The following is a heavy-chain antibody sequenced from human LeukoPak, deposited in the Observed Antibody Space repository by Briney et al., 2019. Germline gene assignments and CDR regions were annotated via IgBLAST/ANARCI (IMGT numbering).Heavy chain of an antibody. CDR3: ARGLRKGRYFDF. J-gene: IGHJ4*02. D-gene: IGHD3-16*01. Sequence: PGGSLRLSCAASEFTFSSYDIHWVRQAPGKGLEWISYISGSGSNIYYADSVKGRFTISRDNARNSLYLQMNSLRAEDTAVYYCARGLRKGRYFDFWGQGTLVTVSS. V-gene: IGHV3-48*03. CDR2: ISGSGSNI. CDR1: EFTFSSYD.